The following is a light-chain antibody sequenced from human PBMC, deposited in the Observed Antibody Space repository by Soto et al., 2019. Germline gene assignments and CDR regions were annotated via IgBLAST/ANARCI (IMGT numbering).Light chain of an antibody. CDR1: QSVSSSY. Sequence: SQSPGTLSLSTGERATLSCRASQSVSSSYLAWYQQKPGQAPRLLISGASNRATGTPDRFSGGGSGTDFTLTISRLEPEDFAVYYCQQFSSYPLTFGGGTKVAIK. CDR3: QQFSSYPLT. J-gene: IGKJ4*01. V-gene: IGKV3-20*01. CDR2: GAS.